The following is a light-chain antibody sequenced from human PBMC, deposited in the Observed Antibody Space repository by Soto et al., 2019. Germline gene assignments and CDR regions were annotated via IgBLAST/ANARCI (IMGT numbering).Light chain of an antibody. CDR2: KAS. Sequence: DIQMTQSLSTLSGSLGDRVTITCRVSQTISSWLAWYQHKPVKAPKLLIYKASTLKSGVPSRFSGSGSGTEFTLTISSLQSEDFAIYYCQQYNIWPPWTFGQGTKVDI. V-gene: IGKV1-5*03. CDR1: QTISSW. CDR3: QQYNIWPPWT. J-gene: IGKJ1*01.